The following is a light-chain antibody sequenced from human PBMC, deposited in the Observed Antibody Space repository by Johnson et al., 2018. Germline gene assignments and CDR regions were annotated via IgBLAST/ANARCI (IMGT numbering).Light chain of an antibody. Sequence: QSVLTQPPSVSAAPGQKVTISRSGSSSNIGNNYVSWYQQLPGTAPKLLIYENNKRPSGIPDRFSGSKSGTSATLGITGLQTGDEADYYCGTWDSSLSAGNVFGTGTKVTGL. CDR1: SSNIGNNY. CDR3: GTWDSSLSAGNV. V-gene: IGLV1-51*02. CDR2: ENN. J-gene: IGLJ1*01.